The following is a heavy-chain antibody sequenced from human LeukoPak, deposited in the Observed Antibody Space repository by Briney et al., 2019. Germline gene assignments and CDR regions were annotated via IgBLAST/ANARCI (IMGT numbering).Heavy chain of an antibody. D-gene: IGHD2-2*02. Sequence: GGSLRLSCAASGFTFSSYAMHWVRQAPGKGLEWVAVISYDGSNKYYADSVKGRFTTSRDNSKNTLYLQMNSLRAEDTAVYYCARDKIPYYYYGMDVWGQGTTVTVSS. J-gene: IGHJ6*02. V-gene: IGHV3-30-3*01. CDR3: ARDKIPYYYYGMDV. CDR1: GFTFSSYA. CDR2: ISYDGSNK.